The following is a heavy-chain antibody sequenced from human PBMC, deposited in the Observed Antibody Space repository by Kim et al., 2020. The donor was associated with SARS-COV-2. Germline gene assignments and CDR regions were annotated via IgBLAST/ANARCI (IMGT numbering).Heavy chain of an antibody. CDR1: GFTFGNYV. CDR3: ATDRGGCGLPVFDS. D-gene: IGHD5-12*01. J-gene: IGHJ4*01. CDR2: IRTRASAATS. Sequence: GGSLRLSCAASGFTFGNYVMSWVRQAPGRGLEWVSTIRTRASAATSYYSDSVHGRFTVSRDISKNTLYLDLNSLRADATALYYCATDRGGCGLPVFDSWG. V-gene: IGHV3-23*01.